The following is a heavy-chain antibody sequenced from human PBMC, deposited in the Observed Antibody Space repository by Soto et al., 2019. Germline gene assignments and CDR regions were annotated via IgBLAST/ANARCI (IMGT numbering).Heavy chain of an antibody. CDR2: ISTYNGNT. Sequence: ASVKVSCKASGYSFTTSGITWVRQAPGQGLEWMGWISTYNGNTNYAQNLQDRVTLTTDTSTSTAYMELRSLRSDDTAVYYCARRLYGDYDYWGQGTLVTVSS. CDR1: GYSFTTSG. J-gene: IGHJ4*02. V-gene: IGHV1-18*01. CDR3: ARRLYGDYDY. D-gene: IGHD4-17*01.